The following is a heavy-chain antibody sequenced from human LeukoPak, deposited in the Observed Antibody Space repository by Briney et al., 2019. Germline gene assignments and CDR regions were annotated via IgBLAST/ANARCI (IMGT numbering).Heavy chain of an antibody. J-gene: IGHJ4*02. V-gene: IGHV1-2*02. CDR1: GYMFTDYH. D-gene: IGHD6-6*01. Sequence: ASVKVSCKASGYMFTDYHIHWVQQAPGQGLEWLGWINPNSGGTNYAQKFQGRVTMTRDTSISTAYMELTRLSSDDTAVYYCARERSSSVDPFDYWGQGTLVTVSS. CDR3: ARERSSSVDPFDY. CDR2: INPNSGGT.